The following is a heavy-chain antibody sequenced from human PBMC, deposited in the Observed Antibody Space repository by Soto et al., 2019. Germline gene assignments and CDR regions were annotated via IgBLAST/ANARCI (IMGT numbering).Heavy chain of an antibody. CDR1: GFAFSSYW. CDR2: IKQDGSEK. CDR3: ARSLQSGGSYSTYYYYYGMDV. J-gene: IGHJ6*02. V-gene: IGHV3-7*05. D-gene: IGHD1-26*01. Sequence: GVLRLSCAASGFAFSSYWMSWVRQAPGKGLEWVANIKQDGSEKYYVDSVKGRFTISRDNAKNSLFLQMNSLRAEDTAVYYCARSLQSGGSYSTYYYYYGMDVWGQGTTVTVSS.